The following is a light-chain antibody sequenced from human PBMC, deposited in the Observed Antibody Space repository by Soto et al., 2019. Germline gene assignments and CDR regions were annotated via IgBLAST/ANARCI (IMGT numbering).Light chain of an antibody. Sequence: QSVLTQPPSASGTPGQRVTISCSGTSSNIGSNHVYWYQQLPGTAPKLLMYSNDQRPSGVPDRFSGSKSGTSASLAISGLRSEDEADYYCAAWDDSLSGRVFGGGTQLTVL. CDR2: SND. J-gene: IGLJ3*02. V-gene: IGLV1-47*02. CDR1: SSNIGSNH. CDR3: AAWDDSLSGRV.